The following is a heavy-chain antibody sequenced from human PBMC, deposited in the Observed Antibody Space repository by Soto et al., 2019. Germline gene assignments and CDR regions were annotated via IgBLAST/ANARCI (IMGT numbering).Heavy chain of an antibody. J-gene: IGHJ4*02. D-gene: IGHD4-4*01. CDR3: ARGASNWQYFDY. CDR2: FHYSGIS. Sequence: PSETLSLTCTVSDASIRGYYWSWIRQPPGKGLEWIGYFHYSGISNYNSSLKSRVTMSLDTSKNQFSLKLSSVSAADTAIYYCARGASNWQYFDYWGQGALVTVS. CDR1: DASIRGYY. V-gene: IGHV4-59*01.